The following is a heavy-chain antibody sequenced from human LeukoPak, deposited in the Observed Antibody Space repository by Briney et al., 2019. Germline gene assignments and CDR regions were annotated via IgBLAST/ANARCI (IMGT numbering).Heavy chain of an antibody. V-gene: IGHV1-2*07. D-gene: IGHD3-22*01. CDR2: INPNSGGT. CDR3: ARASLGDSSAYYQRPYWYFDL. CDR1: GYTFTANY. J-gene: IGHJ2*01. Sequence: GASVKVSCKASGYTFTANYIHWVRQAPGQGLEWMGWINPNSGGTDYAHKFLGRVTMTRDTSISTAYMELSRLTSDDTAVYYCARASLGDSSAYYQRPYWYFDLWGRGTLVTVSS.